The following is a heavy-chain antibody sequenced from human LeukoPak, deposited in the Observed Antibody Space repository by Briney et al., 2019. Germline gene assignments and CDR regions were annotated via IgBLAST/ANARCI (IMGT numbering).Heavy chain of an antibody. V-gene: IGHV3-30*18. CDR1: GFTFRNFV. D-gene: IGHD1-14*01. CDR3: AKYKGAALYYHYGLDV. J-gene: IGHJ6*02. Sequence: QPGGSLRLSCAASGFTFRNFVMHWVRQAPGKGLEWVAGILNDGSNTDYADSVKGRFTVSRDNSENTLYLQMNSLRDEDTAVYYCAKYKGAALYYHYGLDVWGPGTTVIVSS. CDR2: ILNDGSNT.